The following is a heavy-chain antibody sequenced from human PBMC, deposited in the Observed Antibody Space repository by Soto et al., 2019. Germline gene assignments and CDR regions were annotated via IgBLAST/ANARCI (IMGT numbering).Heavy chain of an antibody. J-gene: IGHJ6*02. Sequence: GGSLRLSCAASGFTFSNYAMSWVRQAPGKGLEWVSAISGSGGSTYYADSVKGRFTISRDNSKNTLYLQMNSLRAEDTAVYYCAKDWEEDCSGGRCYSGRRDPFAISGRGTTVIVS. CDR1: GFTFSNYA. CDR3: AKDWEEDCSGGRCYSGRRDPFAI. V-gene: IGHV3-23*01. CDR2: ISGSGGST. D-gene: IGHD2-15*01.